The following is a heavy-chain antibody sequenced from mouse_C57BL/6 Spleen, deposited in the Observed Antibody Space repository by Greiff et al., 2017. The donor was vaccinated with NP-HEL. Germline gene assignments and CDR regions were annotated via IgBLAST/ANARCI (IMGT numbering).Heavy chain of an antibody. CDR3: AGITTESHYFDY. Sequence: VQLQQSGAELARPGASVKLSCKASGYTFTSYGISWVKQRTGQGLEWIGEIYPRSGNTYYNEKFKGKATLTADKSSITAYMELRSLTSEDSAVYFCAGITTESHYFDYWGQGTTLTVSS. D-gene: IGHD1-1*01. CDR1: GYTFTSYG. J-gene: IGHJ2*01. V-gene: IGHV1-81*01. CDR2: IYPRSGNT.